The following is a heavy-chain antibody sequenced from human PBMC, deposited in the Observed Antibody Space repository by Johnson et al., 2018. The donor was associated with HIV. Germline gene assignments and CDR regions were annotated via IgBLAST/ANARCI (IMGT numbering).Heavy chain of an antibody. Sequence: VQLMESGGGVVRPGGSLRLSCAASGFTVSSNYMSWVRQAPGKGLEWVSGISGSGGSSYYADSVKGRFPISRDNSKNTIYIQMNSLTSEDTAVYYCAKDVLSDLSLQGAFDVWGQGTVVTVST. CDR2: ISGSGGSS. D-gene: IGHD3-16*02. J-gene: IGHJ3*01. CDR3: AKDVLSDLSLQGAFDV. CDR1: GFTVSSNY. V-gene: IGHV3-23*01.